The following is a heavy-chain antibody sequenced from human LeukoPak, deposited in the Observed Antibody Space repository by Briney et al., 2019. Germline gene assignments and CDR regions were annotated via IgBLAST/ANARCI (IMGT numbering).Heavy chain of an antibody. J-gene: IGHJ4*02. V-gene: IGHV3-23*01. Sequence: GGSLRLSCAASGFTFSSYAMSWVRQAPGKGLEWVSAISGSGGSTYYADSVKGRFTISRDNSKNTLYLQMNSLRAEDTAVYYCATPGYSSSWYQLTGRLLDYWGQGTLVTVSS. CDR2: ISGSGGST. D-gene: IGHD6-13*01. CDR3: ATPGYSSSWYQLTGRLLDY. CDR1: GFTFSSYA.